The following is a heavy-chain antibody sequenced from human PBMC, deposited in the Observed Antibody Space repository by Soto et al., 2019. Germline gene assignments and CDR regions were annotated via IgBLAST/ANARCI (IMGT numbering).Heavy chain of an antibody. J-gene: IGHJ6*02. CDR3: ARVRGAAAGPEFLDV. CDR1: GFTFSSYS. V-gene: IGHV3-48*02. Sequence: EVQLVESGGGLVQPGGSLRLSCASSGFTFSSYSMNWVRQAPGKGLEWVSYISSSSSTIYYADSVKGRFTISRDNAKNSLYLQMNSLRDEDTAVYYCARVRGAAAGPEFLDVWGQGTTVTVSS. CDR2: ISSSSSTI. D-gene: IGHD6-13*01.